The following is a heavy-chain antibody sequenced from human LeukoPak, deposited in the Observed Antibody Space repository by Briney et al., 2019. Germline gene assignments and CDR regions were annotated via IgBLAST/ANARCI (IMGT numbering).Heavy chain of an antibody. CDR3: ARGGFYGGDNWFDP. J-gene: IGHJ5*02. V-gene: IGHV1-8*01. Sequence: GASVKVSFTASGYTFTSYDINWVRQATGQGLEWMGWMNPNSGNTGYAQKFQGRVTMSRNTSISTAYMELSSLRSEDTAVYYCARGGFYGGDNWFDPWGQGTLVTVSS. CDR1: GYTFTSYD. D-gene: IGHD4-23*01. CDR2: MNPNSGNT.